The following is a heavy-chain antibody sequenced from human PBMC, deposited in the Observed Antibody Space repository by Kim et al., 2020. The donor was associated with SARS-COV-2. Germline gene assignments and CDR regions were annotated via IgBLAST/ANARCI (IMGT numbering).Heavy chain of an antibody. D-gene: IGHD6-19*01. CDR2: VKGDASST. CDR3: ARDPDTNGWSDFEW. Sequence: GGSLRLSCAASGFTFIDYWMHWVRQAPGQGLVWVSRVKGDASSTAYADFGRGRFTISRDNTKNTLYLQMNSLRAEDTAVYYCARDPDTNGWSDFEWWGQGTLVTVSS. J-gene: IGHJ4*02. V-gene: IGHV3-74*01. CDR1: GFTFIDYW.